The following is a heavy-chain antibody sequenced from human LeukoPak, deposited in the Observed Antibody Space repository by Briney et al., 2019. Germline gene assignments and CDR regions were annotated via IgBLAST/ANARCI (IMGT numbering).Heavy chain of an antibody. CDR2: IGIGGDT. J-gene: IGHJ2*01. CDR3: ARGGELRSGWFDL. Sequence: GGSLRLSCAASGFTFSSYDMHWVRQLTGKGLEWVSGIGIGGDTYYLASVKGRFTISRESAKNSLYLQMNSLGAGDTAVYYCARGGELRSGWFDLWGRGNVVSVSS. CDR1: GFTFSSYD. D-gene: IGHD3-9*01. V-gene: IGHV3-13*01.